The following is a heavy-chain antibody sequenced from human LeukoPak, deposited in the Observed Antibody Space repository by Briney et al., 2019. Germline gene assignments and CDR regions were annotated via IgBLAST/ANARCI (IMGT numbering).Heavy chain of an antibody. D-gene: IGHD3-9*01. CDR1: GGSFSGYY. CDR3: ARSSTDWLYPDY. CDR2: INHSGST. J-gene: IGHJ4*02. Sequence: PSETLSLTCAVYGGSFSGYYWSWIRQPPGKGLEWIGEINHSGSTNYNPSLKSRVTISVDTSKNQFSLKLSSVTAADTAVYYCARSSTDWLYPDYWGQGTLVTVSS. V-gene: IGHV4-34*01.